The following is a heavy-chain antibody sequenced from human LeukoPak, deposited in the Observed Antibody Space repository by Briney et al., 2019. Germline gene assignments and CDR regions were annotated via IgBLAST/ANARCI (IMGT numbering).Heavy chain of an antibody. CDR3: ARDVDYYDSSGYYLFNWFDP. D-gene: IGHD3-22*01. CDR2: ISAYNGNT. Sequence: ASVKVSCKASGYTFTSYGFSWVQQAPGQGLEWMGWISAYNGNTNYAQKLQGRVTMTTDTSTSTASMELRSLRSDDTAVYYCARDVDYYDSSGYYLFNWFDPWGQGTLVTVSS. CDR1: GYTFTSYG. V-gene: IGHV1-18*01. J-gene: IGHJ5*02.